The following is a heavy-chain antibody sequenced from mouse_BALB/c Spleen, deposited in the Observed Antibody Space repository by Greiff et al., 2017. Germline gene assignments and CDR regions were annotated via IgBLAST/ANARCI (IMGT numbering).Heavy chain of an antibody. D-gene: IGHD1-1*01. V-gene: IGHV2-6-7*01. Sequence: VKLEESGPGLVAPSQSLSITCTVSGFSLTGYGVNWVRQPPGKGLEWLGMIWGDGSTDYNSALKSRLSISKDNSKSQVFLKMNSLQTDDTARYYCAREATVVAWYFDVWGAGTTVTVSS. J-gene: IGHJ1*01. CDR2: IWGDGST. CDR1: GFSLTGYG. CDR3: AREATVVAWYFDV.